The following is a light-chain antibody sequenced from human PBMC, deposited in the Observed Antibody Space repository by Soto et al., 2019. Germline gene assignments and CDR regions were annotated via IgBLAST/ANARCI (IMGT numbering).Light chain of an antibody. V-gene: IGLV1-47*02. CDR1: ASNIGTFY. CDR3: QSYDRSLSSPI. J-gene: IGLJ2*01. CDR2: ADN. Sequence: QSVLTQPPSASATPGQGVTVSCSGSASNIGTFYVSWYQHLPGTAPKLLIYADNQRPSGVPDRFSGSKSGTSASLAISGLQADDEADYYCQSYDRSLSSPIFGGGTKLTVL.